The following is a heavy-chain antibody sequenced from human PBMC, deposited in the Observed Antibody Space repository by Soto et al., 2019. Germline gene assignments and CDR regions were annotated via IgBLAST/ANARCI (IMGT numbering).Heavy chain of an antibody. CDR2: ISSSSSTI. CDR3: ARPEYSSSSYGMDA. Sequence: GGSLRLSCAASGFTFSSYSMNWVRQAPGKGLEWVSYISSSSSTIYYADSVKGRFTISRDNAKNSLYLQMNSLRDEDTAVYYCARPEYSSSSYGMDAWGQGTTVTVS. CDR1: GFTFSSYS. D-gene: IGHD6-6*01. V-gene: IGHV3-48*02. J-gene: IGHJ6*02.